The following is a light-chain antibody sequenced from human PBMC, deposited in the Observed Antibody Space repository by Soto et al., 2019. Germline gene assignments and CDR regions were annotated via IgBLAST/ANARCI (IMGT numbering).Light chain of an antibody. V-gene: IGLV2-14*01. CDR3: SSYTSTSSPFV. CDR1: SSDVGGYNY. J-gene: IGLJ1*01. Sequence: QSALTQPASVSGSPGQSITISCTGTSSDVGGYNYVSWYQHHPGKAPKLMIYEVTNRPSGVSNRFSGPKSGNTASLTISGLQAEDEADYYCSSYTSTSSPFVFGTGTKLTVL. CDR2: EVT.